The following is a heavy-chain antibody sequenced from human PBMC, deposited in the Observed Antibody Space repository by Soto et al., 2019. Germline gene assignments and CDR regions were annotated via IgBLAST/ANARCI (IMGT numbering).Heavy chain of an antibody. V-gene: IGHV3-74*01. Sequence: GGSLRLSCAASGFTFSSYWMHWVRQAPGKGLVWVSRINSDGSSTSYADSVKGRFTISRDNAKNTLYLQMNSLRAEDTAVYYCARDREENYDYIWGSYRYILDYWGQRTLVTVSS. D-gene: IGHD3-16*02. CDR3: ARDREENYDYIWGSYRYILDY. J-gene: IGHJ4*02. CDR1: GFTFSSYW. CDR2: INSDGSST.